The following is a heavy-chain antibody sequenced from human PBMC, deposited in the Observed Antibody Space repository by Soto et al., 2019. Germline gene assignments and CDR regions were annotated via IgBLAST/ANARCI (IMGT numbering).Heavy chain of an antibody. CDR3: ARVVDYGGKGWYYYYCMDV. V-gene: IGHV1-69*06. CDR2: IIPIFGTA. Sequence: SVKVSCKASGGTFSSYAISWVRQAPGQGLEWMGGIIPIFGTANYAQKFQGRVTITADKSTSTAYMELSSLRSEDTAVYYCARVVDYGGKGWYYYYCMDVRDQRSTGTVSS. D-gene: IGHD4-17*01. CDR1: GGTFSSYA. J-gene: IGHJ6*02.